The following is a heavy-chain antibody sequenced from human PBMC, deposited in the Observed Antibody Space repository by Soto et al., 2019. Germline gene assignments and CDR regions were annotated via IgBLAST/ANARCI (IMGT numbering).Heavy chain of an antibody. J-gene: IGHJ4*02. CDR3: AHRRPVQYYFDY. CDR2: IYWDDDK. Sequence: QITLKESGPTLVKPTQTLTLTCTFSGFSLSTSGVGVGWIRQPPGKALEWLALIYWDDDKRYNPSLKSRLTITKDTSKNQVVLTMTNMDPVDTATYYCAHRRPVQYYFDYWGQGTLVTVSS. D-gene: IGHD4-4*01. V-gene: IGHV2-5*02. CDR1: GFSLSTSGVG.